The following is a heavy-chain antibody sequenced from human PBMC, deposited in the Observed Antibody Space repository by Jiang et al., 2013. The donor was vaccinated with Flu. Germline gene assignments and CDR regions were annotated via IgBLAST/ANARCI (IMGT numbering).Heavy chain of an antibody. D-gene: IGHD3-22*01. CDR3: AKETEGYDSSGYALDH. V-gene: IGHV3-23*01. CDR1: GFSFRSYA. CDR2: ISGGGDRT. Sequence: LLESGGGFVQPGGSLRLSCAASGFSFRSYAMTWVRQAPGKGLDWVSSISGGGDRTYYADSVKGRFTISRDNSKNTLNLQMHSLRSEDTAVYYCAKETEGYDSSGYALDHWGQGTRVTVSS. J-gene: IGHJ4*02.